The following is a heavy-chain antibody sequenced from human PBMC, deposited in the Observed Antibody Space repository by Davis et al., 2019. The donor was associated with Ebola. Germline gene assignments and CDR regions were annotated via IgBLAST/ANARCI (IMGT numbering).Heavy chain of an antibody. CDR2: INPSGGST. J-gene: IGHJ4*02. D-gene: IGHD3-3*01. CDR1: GYTFTSYY. Sequence: AASVKVSCKASGYTFTSYYMHWVRQAPGQGLEWMGIINPSGGSTSYAQKFQGRVTTTRDTSTSTVYMELSSLRSEDTAVYYCARDELRFPVDYWGQGTLVTVSS. V-gene: IGHV1-46*01. CDR3: ARDELRFPVDY.